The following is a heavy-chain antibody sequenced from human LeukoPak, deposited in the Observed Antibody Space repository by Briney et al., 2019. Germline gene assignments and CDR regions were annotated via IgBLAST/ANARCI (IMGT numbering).Heavy chain of an antibody. CDR3: ARDGFLGYYYYMDV. CDR1: GYTLTELS. V-gene: IGHV1-24*01. Sequence: ASVKVSCKVSGYTLTELSMHWVRQAPGKGLEWMGGFDPEDGETIYAQKFQGRVTMTRDTSISTAYMELSRLRSDDTAVYYCARDGFLGYYYYMDVWGKGTTVTVSS. CDR2: FDPEDGET. J-gene: IGHJ6*03. D-gene: IGHD3-10*01.